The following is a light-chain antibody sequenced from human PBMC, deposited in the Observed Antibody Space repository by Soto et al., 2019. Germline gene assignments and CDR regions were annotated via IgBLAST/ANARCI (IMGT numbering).Light chain of an antibody. CDR2: GAS. CDR1: QSVSSN. J-gene: IGKJ5*01. V-gene: IGKV3-15*01. Sequence: EIVMTQSPATLSVSPGERATLSCRASQSVSSNLAWYQQKPGQAPRLLIYGASNRATGIPARFSGSGSGTDFTLTISRLEPEDCAVYYCQQFGSSLIAFGQGTRLEIK. CDR3: QQFGSSLIA.